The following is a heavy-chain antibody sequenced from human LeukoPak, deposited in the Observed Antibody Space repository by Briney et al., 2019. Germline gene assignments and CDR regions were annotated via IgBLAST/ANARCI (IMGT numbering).Heavy chain of an antibody. J-gene: IGHJ4*02. Sequence: GGSLRLSCAASGFTFSSYAMSWVRQAPGKGLEWVSAISGSGGSTYYADSVKGRFTISRDNSKNTLHLQMNSLRAEDTAVYYCAKRGGHYYDSSGYGDYWGQGTLVTISS. V-gene: IGHV3-23*01. D-gene: IGHD3-22*01. CDR3: AKRGGHYYDSSGYGDY. CDR2: ISGSGGST. CDR1: GFTFSSYA.